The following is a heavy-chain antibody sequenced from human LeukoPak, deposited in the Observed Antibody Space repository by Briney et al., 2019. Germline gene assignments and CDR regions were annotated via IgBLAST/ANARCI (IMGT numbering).Heavy chain of an antibody. J-gene: IGHJ5*02. Sequence: SVKVSCKASGGTFSSYTVSWVRQAPGQGLEWMGRIIPILGIANYAQKFQGRVTITADKSTSTAYMELSSLRSEDTAVYYCARTITIFGVVIRRDNWFDPWGQGTLVTVSS. CDR1: GGTFSSYT. CDR3: ARTITIFGVVIRRDNWFDP. V-gene: IGHV1-69*02. CDR2: IIPILGIA. D-gene: IGHD3-3*01.